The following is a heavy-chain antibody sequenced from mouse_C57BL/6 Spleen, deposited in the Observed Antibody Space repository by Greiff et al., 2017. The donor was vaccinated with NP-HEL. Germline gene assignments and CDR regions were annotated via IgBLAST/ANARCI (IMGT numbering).Heavy chain of an antibody. D-gene: IGHD2-3*01. J-gene: IGHJ4*01. CDR1: GYTFTSYW. V-gene: IGHV1-64*01. CDR2: IHPNSGST. Sequence: VQLQQPGAELVKPGASVKLSCKASGYTFTSYWMHWVKQRPGQGLEWIGMIHPNSGSTNYNEKFKSKATLTVDKSSSTAYMQLSSLTSEDSAVYYCATREIYDGYYEGDYYAMDYWGQGTSVTVSS. CDR3: ATREIYDGYYEGDYYAMDY.